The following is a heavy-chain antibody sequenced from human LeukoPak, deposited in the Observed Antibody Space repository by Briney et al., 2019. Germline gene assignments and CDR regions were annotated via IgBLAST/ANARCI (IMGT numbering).Heavy chain of an antibody. D-gene: IGHD6-6*01. J-gene: IGHJ6*03. CDR3: AKCYRLGGTARSRNYYYYMDV. CDR2: IRYDGSNK. Sequence: GGSLRLSCAASGFTFSSYGMHWVRQAPGKGLEWVAFIRYDGSNKYYADSVKGRFTISRDNSKNTLYLQMNSLRAEDTAVYYCAKCYRLGGTARSRNYYYYMDVWGKGTTVTVSS. V-gene: IGHV3-30*02. CDR1: GFTFSSYG.